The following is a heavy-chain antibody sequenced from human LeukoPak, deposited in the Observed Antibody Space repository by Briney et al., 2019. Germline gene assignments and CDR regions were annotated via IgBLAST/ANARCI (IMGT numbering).Heavy chain of an antibody. Sequence: GGSLRLSCAASGFIFSNYWMSWVRQAPGKGLEWVANIKQDGSEKYCVDSVKGRFTISRDNAKNSLYLQMNSLRAEDTAVYYCAKALRFTSRHGFDYWGQGTLVTVSS. V-gene: IGHV3-7*03. J-gene: IGHJ4*02. CDR2: IKQDGSEK. D-gene: IGHD2-2*01. CDR1: GFIFSNYW. CDR3: AKALRFTSRHGFDY.